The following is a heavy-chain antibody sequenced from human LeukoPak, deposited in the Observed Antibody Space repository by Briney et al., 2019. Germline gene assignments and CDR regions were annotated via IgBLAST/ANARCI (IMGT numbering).Heavy chain of an antibody. CDR2: ISSNGGST. Sequence: PGGSLRLSCAASGFTFSSYAMHWVRQAPGKGLEYVSAISSNGGSTYYANSVKGRFTISRDNSKNTLYLQMNSLRAEDTAVYYCAKELPDQNWFDPWGQGTLVTVSS. CDR3: AKELPDQNWFDP. J-gene: IGHJ5*02. CDR1: GFTFSSYA. D-gene: IGHD1-26*01. V-gene: IGHV3-64*01.